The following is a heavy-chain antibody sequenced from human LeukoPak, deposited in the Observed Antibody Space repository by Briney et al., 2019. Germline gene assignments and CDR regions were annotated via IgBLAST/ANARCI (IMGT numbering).Heavy chain of an antibody. CDR3: ARDLSSSPVSRNYYYYGMDV. CDR1: GGSFSGYY. J-gene: IGHJ6*02. D-gene: IGHD6-6*01. Sequence: PSETLSLTCAVYGGSFSGYYWSWIRQPPGKGLEWIGEINHSGSTNYNPSLKSRVTISVDTSKNQFSLKLSSVPAADTAVYYCARDLSSSPVSRNYYYYGMDVWGQGTTVTVSS. V-gene: IGHV4-34*01. CDR2: INHSGST.